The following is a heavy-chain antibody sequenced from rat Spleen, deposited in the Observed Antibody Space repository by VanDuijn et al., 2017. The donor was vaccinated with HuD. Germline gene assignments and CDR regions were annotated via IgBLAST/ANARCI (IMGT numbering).Heavy chain of an antibody. J-gene: IGHJ2*01. V-gene: IGHV5-27*01. CDR1: GFIFNSYY. Sequence: EVQLVESGGGLVQPGGSLKLSCAASGFIFNSYYMVWLRQAPTKGLEWVANISTAGSNTFYRDSVKGRFTISRDNDKSTLHLQMDSLRSEDTATYYCTTWDYYDNRFDYWGQGVMVTVSS. CDR3: TTWDYYDNRFDY. D-gene: IGHD1-6*01. CDR2: ISTAGSNT.